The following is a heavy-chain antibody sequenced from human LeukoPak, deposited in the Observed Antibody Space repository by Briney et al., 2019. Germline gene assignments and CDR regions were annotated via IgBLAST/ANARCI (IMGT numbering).Heavy chain of an antibody. CDR2: VYYGGST. CDR1: GGSIGTTTYS. CDR3: ARCPYDLKNGYSNWYFDL. D-gene: IGHD3-22*01. Sequence: NPSETLSLTCSVSGGSIGTTTYSWAWIRQPPGKGLEWIGNVYYGGSTNFSPSLRSRVTMSVDSSTKQFSLWLNSVTAADTAVYYCARCPYDLKNGYSNWYFDLWGRGTLVTVSS. V-gene: IGHV4-39*01. J-gene: IGHJ2*01.